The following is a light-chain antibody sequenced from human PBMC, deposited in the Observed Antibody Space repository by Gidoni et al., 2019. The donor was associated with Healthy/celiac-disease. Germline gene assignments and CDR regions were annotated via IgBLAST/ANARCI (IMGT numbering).Light chain of an antibody. V-gene: IGLV3-10*01. CDR2: EDS. CDR3: YSTDSSGNHRV. J-gene: IGLJ2*01. CDR1: ALPKKY. Sequence: SYELTQPPSVSVSQGQTARITCSGDALPKKYAYWYPQKSGQAPVLVIYEDSKRPSGIPERFSGSSSGTMATVTISGAQVEDEADYYCYSTDSSGNHRVFGGGTKLTVL.